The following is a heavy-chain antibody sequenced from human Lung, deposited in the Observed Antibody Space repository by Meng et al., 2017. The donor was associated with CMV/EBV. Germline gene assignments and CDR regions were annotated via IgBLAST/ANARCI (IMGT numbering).Heavy chain of an antibody. J-gene: IGHJ3*02. V-gene: IGHV3-53*01. Sequence: GESXKISCAASGFTVSSNYMSWVRQVPGKGLEWVSVIYSGGSTYYADSVKGRFTISRDNSKNTLYLQMNSLRAEDTAAYYCARADCSSTSCYKSAFDIWGQGTMVTV. CDR1: GFTVSSNY. CDR2: IYSGGST. CDR3: ARADCSSTSCYKSAFDI. D-gene: IGHD2-2*02.